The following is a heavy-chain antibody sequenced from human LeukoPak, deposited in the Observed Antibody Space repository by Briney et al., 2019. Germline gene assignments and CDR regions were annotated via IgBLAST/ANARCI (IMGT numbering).Heavy chain of an antibody. CDR3: ARQKGPRDITSLPLMDV. Sequence: SETLSLTCTVSGGSISSHYWSWIRQPAGKGLEWIGRIYTSGSTNYNPSLKSRVTMSVDTSKNQFSLRLSSVTAADTAVYYCARQKGPRDITSLPLMDVWGQGTLVTVSS. D-gene: IGHD2-15*01. CDR2: IYTSGST. J-gene: IGHJ4*02. CDR1: GGSISSHY. V-gene: IGHV4-4*07.